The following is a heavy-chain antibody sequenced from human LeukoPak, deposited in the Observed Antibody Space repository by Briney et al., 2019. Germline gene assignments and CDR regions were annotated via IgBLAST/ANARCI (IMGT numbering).Heavy chain of an antibody. CDR2: INHSGST. V-gene: IGHV4-34*01. D-gene: IGHD3-3*01. CDR1: GGSFSGYY. CDR3: ARGRVVITIFGVVISHDAFDI. J-gene: IGHJ3*02. Sequence: PSETLSLTCAVYGGSFSGYYWSWIRQPPGKGLEWIGEINHSGSTNYNPSLKSRVTISVDTSKNQFSLKLSSVTAADTAVYYCARGRVVITIFGVVISHDAFDIWGRGTMVTVSS.